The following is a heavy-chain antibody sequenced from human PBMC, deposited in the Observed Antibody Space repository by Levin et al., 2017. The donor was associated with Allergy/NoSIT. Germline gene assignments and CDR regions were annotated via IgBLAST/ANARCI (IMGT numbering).Heavy chain of an antibody. V-gene: IGHV3-9*01. J-gene: IGHJ6*02. D-gene: IGHD3-22*01. CDR3: AKSYDSSGYFNYYGMDV. CDR1: GFTFDDYA. Sequence: GGSLRLSCAASGFTFDDYAMHWVRQAPGKGLEWVSGISWNSGKIGYADSVKGRFTISRDNAKNSLYLQMNSLRAEDTALYYCAKSYDSSGYFNYYGMDVWGQGTTVTVSS. CDR2: ISWNSGKI.